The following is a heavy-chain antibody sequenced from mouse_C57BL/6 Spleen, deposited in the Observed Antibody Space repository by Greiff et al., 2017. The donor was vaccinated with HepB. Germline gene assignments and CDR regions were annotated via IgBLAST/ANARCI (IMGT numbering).Heavy chain of an antibody. CDR2: IHPNSGST. D-gene: IGHD1-1*01. Sequence: VQLQQPGAELVKPGASVKLSCKASGYTFTSYWMHWVKQRPGQGLEWIGMIHPNSGSTNYNEKFKSKATLTVDKSSSTAYMQLSSLTSEDSAVYYCSYYYGSPTGYFDYWGQGTTLTVSS. CDR3: SYYYGSPTGYFDY. V-gene: IGHV1-64*01. CDR1: GYTFTSYW. J-gene: IGHJ2*01.